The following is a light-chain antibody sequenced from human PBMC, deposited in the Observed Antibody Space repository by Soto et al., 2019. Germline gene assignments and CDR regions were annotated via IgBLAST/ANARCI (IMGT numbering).Light chain of an antibody. Sequence: QSVLTQPASVSGSPGQSITVSCTGTSSDVGGYNYVSWYQQHPGRAPKLMIYEVSNRPSGVSNRFSGSKSGNTVSLTISGLQAEDEADYYCSSYTSRTTLVFXTGTKVTVL. J-gene: IGLJ1*01. CDR2: EVS. V-gene: IGLV2-14*01. CDR1: SSDVGGYNY. CDR3: SSYTSRTTLV.